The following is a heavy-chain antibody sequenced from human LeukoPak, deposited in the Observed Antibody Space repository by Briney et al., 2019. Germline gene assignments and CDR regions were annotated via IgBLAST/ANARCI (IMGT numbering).Heavy chain of an antibody. V-gene: IGHV1-2*02. J-gene: IGHJ3*02. CDR3: ARKRGVGVDTNAFDM. CDR1: GYTITGYY. CDR2: INANNDGS. Sequence: GASVKVSCKASGYTITGYYMHWVRQAPGQGLEWMGWINANNDGSVYAQKFQGRVTMTRDTFINTAYMELSRLRSDDTAVYYCARKRGVGVDTNAFDMWGQGTMVTVSS. D-gene: IGHD3-3*01.